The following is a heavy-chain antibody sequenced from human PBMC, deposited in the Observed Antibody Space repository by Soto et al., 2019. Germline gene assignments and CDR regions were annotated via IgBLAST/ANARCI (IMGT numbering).Heavy chain of an antibody. Sequence: GESLKISCKGSGYIFSSYCICWVRQMPGKGLEWMGNIYPGDSDTRYSPSFQGQVTISADKSSSTAYLQWSSLKASDTAMYYCARRGYCSSISCYVFDYWGQGTLVTVSS. CDR3: ARRGYCSSISCYVFDY. CDR2: IYPGDSDT. D-gene: IGHD2-2*01. V-gene: IGHV5-51*01. CDR1: GYIFSSYC. J-gene: IGHJ4*02.